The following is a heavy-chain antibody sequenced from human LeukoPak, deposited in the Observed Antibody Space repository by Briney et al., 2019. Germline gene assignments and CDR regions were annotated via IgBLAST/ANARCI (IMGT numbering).Heavy chain of an antibody. D-gene: IGHD6-19*01. J-gene: IGHJ3*02. CDR2: ISYDGSNK. CDR1: GFTFSSYG. CDR3: GYSSGREDAFDS. Sequence: GRSLRLSCAASGFTFSSYGMHWVRQAPGKGLEWVAVISYDGSNKYYADSVKGRFTISRDNSKNTLYLQMNSLRAEDTAVYYCGYSSGREDAFDSWGQGTMVTVSS. V-gene: IGHV3-30*03.